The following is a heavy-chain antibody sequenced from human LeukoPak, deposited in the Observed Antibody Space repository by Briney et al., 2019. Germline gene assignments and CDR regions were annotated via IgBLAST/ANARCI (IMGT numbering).Heavy chain of an antibody. CDR3: AKHSSGWYGCFDY. Sequence: GGSRSFPCPASGSTFSSKALTWSGQAPGKGWEWFSAISGSGGSTYYADSVKGRFTISRDNSKNTLYLQMNSLRAEDTAVYYCAKHSSGWYGCFDYWGQGTLVTVSS. D-gene: IGHD6-19*01. CDR2: ISGSGGST. J-gene: IGHJ4*02. V-gene: IGHV3-23*01. CDR1: GSTFSSKA.